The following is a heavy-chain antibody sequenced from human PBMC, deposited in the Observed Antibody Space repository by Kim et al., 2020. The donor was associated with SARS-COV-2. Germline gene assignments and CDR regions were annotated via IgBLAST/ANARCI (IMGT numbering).Heavy chain of an antibody. CDR2: T. CDR3: AKVIFRWAFDR. Sequence: THYADSVKGRFTSSRDICKNTLYLQMNSLRAEGTYIYYCAKVIFRWAFDRWGQGTLVTVSS. V-gene: IGHV3-23*01. J-gene: IGHJ5*02. D-gene: IGHD6-13*01.